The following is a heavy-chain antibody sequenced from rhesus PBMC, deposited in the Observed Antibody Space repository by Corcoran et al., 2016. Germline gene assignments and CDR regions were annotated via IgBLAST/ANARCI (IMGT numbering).Heavy chain of an antibody. CDR2: ISESVGTI. Sequence: EVQLVESGGGLAKPGGSLRLSCVASGFTFSSYEMHWVRQAPGKGLDWVSVISESVGTIYYADSLKGRFTISRDNAKNSLFLQMNSLRAEDTAVYYCTRDAWQLELFDYWGQGVLVTVSS. V-gene: IGHV3-100*02. J-gene: IGHJ4*01. CDR1: GFTFSSYE. D-gene: IGHD6-25*01. CDR3: TRDAWQLELFDY.